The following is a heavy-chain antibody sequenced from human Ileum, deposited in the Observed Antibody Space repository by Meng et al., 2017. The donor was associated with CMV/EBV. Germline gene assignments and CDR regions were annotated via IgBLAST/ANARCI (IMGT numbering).Heavy chain of an antibody. V-gene: IGHV4-4*07. CDR2: IHPTGTT. Sequence: PLQESAPRLLQPSATQSLTCTVTGGSLTSDYWTWIRQPAGKGLEWIGRIHPTGTTDDNPSLRSRVSMSLDKSKNQFSLKLTSVTAADTAVYYCARAAARGVPVDLWGQGTLVTVSS. D-gene: IGHD3-10*01. J-gene: IGHJ5*02. CDR3: ARAAARGVPVDL. CDR1: GGSLTSDY.